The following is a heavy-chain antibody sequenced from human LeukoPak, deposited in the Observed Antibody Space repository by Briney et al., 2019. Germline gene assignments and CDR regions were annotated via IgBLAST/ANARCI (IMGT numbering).Heavy chain of an antibody. CDR3: VRSGSYSLNS. Sequence: SETLSLTCTVSGGSISSSSYYWAWIRQPPGKGLEWIGIIYNSGTTYYNPSLKSRVTISVDKSKNQFSLTLSSVTAADTAVYYCVRSGSYSLNSWGQGTLVTVSS. CDR1: GGSISSSSYY. CDR2: IYNSGTT. J-gene: IGHJ4*02. D-gene: IGHD5-12*01. V-gene: IGHV4-39*07.